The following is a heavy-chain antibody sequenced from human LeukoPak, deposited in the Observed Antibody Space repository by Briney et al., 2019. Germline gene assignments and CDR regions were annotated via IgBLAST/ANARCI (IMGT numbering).Heavy chain of an antibody. CDR3: ARVIVVVPIGVYHYYAMDV. J-gene: IGHJ6*02. CDR2: IYYSGST. CDR1: GDSISTGGYY. Sequence: SQTLTLTCTVSGDSISTGGYYWAWIRQHRERGLEWIGYIYYSGSTHYNPSLQSRVTISVDTSKNQFSLNLNSVTAADTAVYYCARVIVVVPIGVYHYYAMDVWGQGTTVTVSS. V-gene: IGHV4-31*03. D-gene: IGHD2-2*01.